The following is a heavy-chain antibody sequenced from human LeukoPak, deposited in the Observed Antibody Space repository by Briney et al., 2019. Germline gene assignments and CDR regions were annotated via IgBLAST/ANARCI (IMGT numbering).Heavy chain of an antibody. CDR3: ARGGYSYGSTYYYYYYYMDV. CDR2: IIPIFGTA. CDR1: GGTFSSYA. V-gene: IGHV1-69*05. D-gene: IGHD5-18*01. Sequence: SVKVSCKXSGGTFSSYAISWVRQAPGQGLEWMGGIIPIFGTANYAQKFQGRVTITTDESTSTAYMELSSLRSEDTAVYYCARGGYSYGSTYYYYYYYMDVWGKGTTVIVSS. J-gene: IGHJ6*03.